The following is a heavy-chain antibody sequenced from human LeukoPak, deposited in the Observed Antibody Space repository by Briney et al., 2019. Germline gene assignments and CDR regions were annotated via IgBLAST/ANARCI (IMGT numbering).Heavy chain of an antibody. D-gene: IGHD6-13*01. Sequence: GGSLRLSCAASGFTVSSNYMSWVRQAPGEGLEWVSVIYSGGSTYYADSVKGRFTISRDNSKNTLYLQMNSLRAEDTAVYYCARARIAAAVPYYFDYWGQGTLVTVSS. CDR1: GFTVSSNY. CDR3: ARARIAAAVPYYFDY. J-gene: IGHJ4*02. CDR2: IYSGGST. V-gene: IGHV3-53*01.